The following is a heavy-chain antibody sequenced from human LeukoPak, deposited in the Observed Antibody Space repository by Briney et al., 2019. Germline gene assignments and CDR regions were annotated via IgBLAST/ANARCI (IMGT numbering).Heavy chain of an antibody. J-gene: IGHJ5*02. Sequence: SETLSLTCTVSGGSINTPNYYWGWIRQTPGKGLEWIGNIFYSGGTYYSPSLTSRVTISLDTSRNQFSLKLSSVTAADTAVYYCVRRYASGNWFDPWGQGTLVTVSS. CDR1: GGSINTPNYY. D-gene: IGHD3-16*01. V-gene: IGHV4-39*07. CDR3: VRRYASGNWFDP. CDR2: IFYSGGT.